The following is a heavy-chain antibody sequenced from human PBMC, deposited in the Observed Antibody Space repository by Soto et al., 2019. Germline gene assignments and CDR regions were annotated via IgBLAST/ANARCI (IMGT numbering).Heavy chain of an antibody. CDR3: TRSYITMIVVVSGGDAFDI. D-gene: IGHD3-22*01. Sequence: GGSLRLSCTASGFTFGDYAMSWFRQAPGKGLEWVGFIRSKAYGGTTEYAASVKGRFTISRDDSKSIAYLQMNSLKTEDTAVYYCTRSYITMIVVVSGGDAFDIWGQGTMVTVSS. CDR1: GFTFGDYA. CDR2: IRSKAYGGTT. J-gene: IGHJ3*02. V-gene: IGHV3-49*03.